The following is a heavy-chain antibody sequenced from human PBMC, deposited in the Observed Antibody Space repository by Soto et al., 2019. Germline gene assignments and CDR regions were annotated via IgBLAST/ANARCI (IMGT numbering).Heavy chain of an antibody. CDR1: GFTFSSYA. Sequence: PGGSLRLSCAASGFTFSSYAMSWVRQAPGKRLEWVSAISGSGGSTYYADSVKGRFTISRDNSKNTLYLQMNSLRAEDTAVYYCAKDHPICGGDCPLELRHAFDIWGQGTMVTVSS. D-gene: IGHD2-21*01. CDR3: AKDHPICGGDCPLELRHAFDI. J-gene: IGHJ3*02. V-gene: IGHV3-23*01. CDR2: ISGSGGST.